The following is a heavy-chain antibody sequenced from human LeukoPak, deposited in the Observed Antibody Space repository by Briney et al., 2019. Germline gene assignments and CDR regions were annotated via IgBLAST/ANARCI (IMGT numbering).Heavy chain of an antibody. CDR1: GGSISGYY. Sequence: PSETLSLTCTVSGGSISGYYWSWIRQPPGKGLACIEYISYSGSTYYNTSLKSRLTISVDTSKNQFSLKLNSVTAADTAVYYCARLIAVAGTLSFFDSWGQGILVTVSS. J-gene: IGHJ4*02. CDR3: ARLIAVAGTLSFFDS. D-gene: IGHD6-19*01. CDR2: ISYSGST. V-gene: IGHV4-59*08.